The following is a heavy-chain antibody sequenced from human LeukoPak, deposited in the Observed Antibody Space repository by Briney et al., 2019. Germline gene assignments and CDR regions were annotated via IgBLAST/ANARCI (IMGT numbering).Heavy chain of an antibody. CDR3: AKGGRRYMDV. CDR2: IYSGGST. V-gene: IGHV3-23*03. Sequence: GGSLRLSCAASGFTFSNYGLSWVRQAPGKGLEWVSVIYSGGSTYYADAVKGRFTISRDNSKNTLYLQMNSLRAEDTAVYYCAKGGRRYMDVWGKGTTVTVSS. CDR1: GFTFSNYG. J-gene: IGHJ6*03. D-gene: IGHD1-26*01.